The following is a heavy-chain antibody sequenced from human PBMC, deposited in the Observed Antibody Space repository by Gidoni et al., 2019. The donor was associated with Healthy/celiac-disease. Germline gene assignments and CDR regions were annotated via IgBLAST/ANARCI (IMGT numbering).Heavy chain of an antibody. CDR1: GFTFDDYA. V-gene: IGHV3-9*01. CDR2: ISWNSGSI. Sequence: EVQLVESGGGLVQPGRSLRLSCAASGFTFDDYAMHWVRQAPGKGLEWVSGISWNSGSIGYADSVKGRFTISRDNAKNSLYLQMNSLRAEDTALYYCAIALTAMVGIDYWGQGTLVTVSS. CDR3: AIALTAMVGIDY. D-gene: IGHD5-18*01. J-gene: IGHJ4*02.